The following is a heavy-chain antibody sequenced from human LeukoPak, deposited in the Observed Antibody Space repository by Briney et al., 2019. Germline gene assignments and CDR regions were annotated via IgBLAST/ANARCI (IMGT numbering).Heavy chain of an antibody. CDR2: IYHSGST. J-gene: IGHJ4*02. Sequence: SGTLSLTCAVSGGSISSSNWWSWVRQPPGKGLEWIGEIYHSGSTNYNPSLKSRVTISVDKSKNQFSLKLSSVTAADTAVYYCARSYYYDSSGYPDFDYWGQGTLVTVSS. CDR3: ARSYYYDSSGYPDFDY. CDR1: GGSISSSNW. D-gene: IGHD3-22*01. V-gene: IGHV4-4*02.